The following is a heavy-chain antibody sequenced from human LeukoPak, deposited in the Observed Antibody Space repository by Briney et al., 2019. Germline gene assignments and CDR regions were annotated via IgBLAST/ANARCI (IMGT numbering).Heavy chain of an antibody. Sequence: GGSLRLSCAASGFTFSSHWMHWVRQAPGKGLVWVSRIISDGSTTNYADSVKGRFTISRDNSKNTLYLQMNSLRAEDTAVYYCARDLAFDIWGQGTMVTVSS. CDR1: GFTFSSHW. CDR2: IISDGSTT. J-gene: IGHJ3*02. CDR3: ARDLAFDI. V-gene: IGHV3-74*01.